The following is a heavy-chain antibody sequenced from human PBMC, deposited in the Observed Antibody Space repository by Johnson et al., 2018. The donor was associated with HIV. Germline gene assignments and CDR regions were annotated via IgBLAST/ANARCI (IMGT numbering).Heavy chain of an antibody. J-gene: IGHJ3*02. Sequence: QVQLVESGGGVVQPGRSLRISCAASGFTFRSYAMHWVRQAPGKGLEWVAVISYHGRNQYYADSVKGRFTISRDNSKNTLYLQMNSLRAEDTAVYYCARDGEWELEDAFDIWGQGTLVTVSS. V-gene: IGHV3-30*04. CDR1: GFTFRSYA. CDR3: ARDGEWELEDAFDI. CDR2: ISYHGRNQ. D-gene: IGHD1-26*01.